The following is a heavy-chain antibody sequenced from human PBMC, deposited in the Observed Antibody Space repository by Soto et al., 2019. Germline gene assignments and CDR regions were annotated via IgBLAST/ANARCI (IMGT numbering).Heavy chain of an antibody. V-gene: IGHV5-51*03. D-gene: IGHD2-2*01. CDR1: GYICANCW. CDR3: VRRFCSGTSCRFNWFDP. Sequence: PGESLNLSCKGSGYICANCWLVWVRQMSGKGLEWMGIVNPDDSTTTYSQSFQGQVIISADKSVRSAYLQWSSLKDSDTATYYCVRRFCSGTSCRFNWFDPWGQGTLVTVSS. J-gene: IGHJ5*02. CDR2: VNPDDSTT.